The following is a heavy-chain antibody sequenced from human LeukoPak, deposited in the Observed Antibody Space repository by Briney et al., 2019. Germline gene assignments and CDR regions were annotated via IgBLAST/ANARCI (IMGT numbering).Heavy chain of an antibody. Sequence: PGGSLRLSCAASGFTFSSYGMHWVRQAPGKGLEWVAVIWYDGSNKYYADSVKDRFTISRDNSKNTLYLQMNSLRAEDTAVYYCARGEMATIHFDYWGQGTLVTVSS. CDR2: IWYDGSNK. D-gene: IGHD5-24*01. CDR1: GFTFSSYG. J-gene: IGHJ4*02. CDR3: ARGEMATIHFDY. V-gene: IGHV3-33*01.